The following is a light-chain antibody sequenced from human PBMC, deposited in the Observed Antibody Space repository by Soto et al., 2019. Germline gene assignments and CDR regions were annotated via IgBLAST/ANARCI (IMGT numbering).Light chain of an antibody. J-gene: IGLJ1*01. CDR3: SSYTNSCTYV. CDR2: EVS. Sequence: TGPASLAGSTGQSHPISCTGTIIDVGGYNYVSSYQQHPGKAPKLMIYEVSHRPSVVSNRFSGYKTGNTASLTISGLQAQDDADYYCSSYTNSCTYVFGTRTWVTVL. V-gene: IGLV2-14*01. CDR1: IIDVGGYNY.